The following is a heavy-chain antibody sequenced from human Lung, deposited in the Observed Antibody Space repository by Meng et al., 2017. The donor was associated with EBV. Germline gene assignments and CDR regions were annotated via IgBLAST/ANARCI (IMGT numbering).Heavy chain of an antibody. V-gene: IGHV3-11*01. CDR1: RFTFSDYY. Sequence: QVQLLGAWGGLVKPGGSLRLSCAASRFTFSDYYMSWIRQAPGKGLEWISYISSSGSTTYYADSVKGRFTISRDNAKNSLYLQMNSLRAEDTAVYYCAREFYGDTGGFWGRGTLVTVSS. D-gene: IGHD4-17*01. CDR3: AREFYGDTGGF. CDR2: ISSSGSTT. J-gene: IGHJ4*02.